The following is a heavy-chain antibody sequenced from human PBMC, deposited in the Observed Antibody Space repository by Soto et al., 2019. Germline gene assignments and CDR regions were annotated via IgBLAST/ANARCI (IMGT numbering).Heavy chain of an antibody. V-gene: IGHV4-39*01. CDR1: GDSISSSGHY. CDR2: IYDSGST. Sequence: SETLSLTCPVSGDSISSSGHYWGWIRQPPGKGLEWIGSIYDSGSTYYNSSLKSRVTISVDTSKNQVSMKLSSVTAADTAVYYCARRQLVLNYYFDYWGQGTLVTVSS. D-gene: IGHD6-13*01. CDR3: ARRQLVLNYYFDY. J-gene: IGHJ4*02.